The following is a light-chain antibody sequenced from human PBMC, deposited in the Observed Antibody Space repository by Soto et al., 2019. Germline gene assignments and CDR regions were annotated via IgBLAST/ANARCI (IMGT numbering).Light chain of an antibody. V-gene: IGKV3-20*01. CDR1: QSISTNS. Sequence: EIVLTQSPGTLSLSPGERASLSCRTSQSISTNSLVWYQQKPGQAPRFVIYSAFSRATGIPDRFSGSGSGTHFTLTISRLEPEDFAVYYCQHYGTSPPYTFGQGTKLEIK. CDR2: SAF. J-gene: IGKJ2*01. CDR3: QHYGTSPPYT.